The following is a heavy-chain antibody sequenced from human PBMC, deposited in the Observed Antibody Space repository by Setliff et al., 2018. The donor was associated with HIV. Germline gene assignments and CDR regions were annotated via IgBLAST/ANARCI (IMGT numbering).Heavy chain of an antibody. J-gene: IGHJ4*02. D-gene: IGHD3-16*01. V-gene: IGHV4-4*02. CDR3: ARHFTWPREGGVFGY. CDR1: GGSMSSSDW. CDR2: IYHSGST. Sequence: SETLSLTCAVSGGSMSSSDWWSWVRQSPGKGLEWIGEIYHSGSTNYNPSLKSRVTISVDTSKNHFSLKLSSVTAADTAVYYCARHFTWPREGGVFGYWGQGTLVTVSS.